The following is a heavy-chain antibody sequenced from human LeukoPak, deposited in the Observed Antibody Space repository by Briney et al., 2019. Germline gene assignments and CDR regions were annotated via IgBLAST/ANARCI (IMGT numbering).Heavy chain of an antibody. CDR2: ISSSSSYT. Sequence: PGGSLRLSCAASGFTFSDYYMNWIRPAPGKGLEWVSYISSSSSYTNYADSVKGRFTISRDNARNSLYLQMNSLRAEDTAVYYCARVISGAFSDYWGQGTLVTVSS. D-gene: IGHD7-27*01. CDR1: GFTFSDYY. J-gene: IGHJ4*02. V-gene: IGHV3-11*05. CDR3: ARVISGAFSDY.